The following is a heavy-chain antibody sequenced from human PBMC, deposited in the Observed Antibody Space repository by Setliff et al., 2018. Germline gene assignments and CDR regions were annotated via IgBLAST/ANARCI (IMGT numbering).Heavy chain of an antibody. V-gene: IGHV3-30-3*01. CDR1: GFTFSSYA. CDR3: AGPPRGDSSGYYYPPSY. Sequence: GGSLRLSCAASGFTFSSYAMHWVRQAPGKGLEWVAVISYDGSNKYYADSVKGRFTISRDNAKNSLYLQMNSLRAEDTAVYYCAGPPRGDSSGYYYPPSYWGQGTLVTVPQ. J-gene: IGHJ4*02. CDR2: ISYDGSNK. D-gene: IGHD3-22*01.